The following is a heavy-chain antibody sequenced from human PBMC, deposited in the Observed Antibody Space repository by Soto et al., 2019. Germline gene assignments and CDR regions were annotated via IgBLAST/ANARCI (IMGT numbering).Heavy chain of an antibody. Sequence: GASVKVSCKASGGTFSSYAISWVRQAPGQGLEWMGGIIPIFGTANYAQKFQGRVTITADESTSTAYMELSSLRSEDTAVYYCARRGGYSSSSPFAEYFQHWGQGTLVTVSS. CDR3: ARRGGYSSSSPFAEYFQH. CDR2: IIPIFGTA. J-gene: IGHJ1*01. V-gene: IGHV1-69*13. CDR1: GGTFSSYA. D-gene: IGHD6-6*01.